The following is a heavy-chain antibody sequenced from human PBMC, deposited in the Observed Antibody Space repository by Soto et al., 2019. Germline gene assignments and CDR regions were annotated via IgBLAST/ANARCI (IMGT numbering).Heavy chain of an antibody. Sequence: SETLSLTFTVSGAPIIGNSWSWIRQPPGKGLEWIGYIYDSGSTNYSPSLQSRVTMSVDRSKNQFSLALTSVTAADTAVYFCARYRRGTGWYYLDYWGQG. CDR3: ARYRRGTGWYYLDY. CDR2: IYDSGST. D-gene: IGHD6-19*01. V-gene: IGHV4-59*01. CDR1: GAPIIGNS. J-gene: IGHJ4*02.